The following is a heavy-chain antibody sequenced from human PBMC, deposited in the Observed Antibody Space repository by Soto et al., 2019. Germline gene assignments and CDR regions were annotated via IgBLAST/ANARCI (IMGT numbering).Heavy chain of an antibody. Sequence: PGGSLRLSCAGSGFTFSRFAMSWVRQVPGKGLEWVSAISGSGQTTYYADSVKGRFTVSRDNSNNTLYLQMNSLRAEDTAVYYCAKVQRKPASFRGVSLSWGQRTLVIVSS. V-gene: IGHV3-23*01. J-gene: IGHJ5*02. CDR2: ISGSGQTT. CDR3: AKVQRKPASFRGVSLS. CDR1: GFTFSRFA. D-gene: IGHD3-3*01.